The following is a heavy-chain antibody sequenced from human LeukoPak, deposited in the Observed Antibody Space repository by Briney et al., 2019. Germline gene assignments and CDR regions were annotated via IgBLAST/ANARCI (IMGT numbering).Heavy chain of an antibody. CDR3: ARGMASDDSSGYYPNWFDP. D-gene: IGHD3-22*01. Sequence: GGSLRLSCAASGFTVSSNYMSWVRQAPGKGLEWVSVIYSGGSTYYADSVKGRFTISRDNSKNTLYLQMNSLRAEDTAVYYCARGMASDDSSGYYPNWFDPWGQGTLVTVSS. CDR2: IYSGGST. J-gene: IGHJ5*02. CDR1: GFTVSSNY. V-gene: IGHV3-53*01.